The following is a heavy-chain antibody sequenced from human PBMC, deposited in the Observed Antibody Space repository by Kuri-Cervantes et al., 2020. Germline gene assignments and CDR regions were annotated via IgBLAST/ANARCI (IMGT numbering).Heavy chain of an antibody. CDR2: IIPIYGTA. CDR3: AGLDYGDDGGGYFDH. J-gene: IGHJ2*01. V-gene: IGHV1-69*13. CDR1: AGNFISYA. Sequence: VQDSCKASAGNFISYAISWVGQAPGQGLEWMGGIIPIYGTANYAQNFQGRVTINADKTTSKAYMELSSLRSEDTAVYYYAGLDYGDDGGGYFDHWGRGTLVTVSS. D-gene: IGHD4-17*01.